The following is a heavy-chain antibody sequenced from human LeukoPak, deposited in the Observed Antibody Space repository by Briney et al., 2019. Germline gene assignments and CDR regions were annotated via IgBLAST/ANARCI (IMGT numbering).Heavy chain of an antibody. D-gene: IGHD2-2*01. CDR3: ARAECCSSTSSCYMFDY. Sequence: PGGSLRLSCAASGFTFDDYGMSWVRQAPGKGLEWVSGINWNGGSTGYADSVKGRFTISRDNAKNSLYLQMNSLRAEDTALYHCARAECCSSTSSCYMFDYWGQGTLVTVSS. CDR2: INWNGGST. V-gene: IGHV3-20*01. J-gene: IGHJ4*02. CDR1: GFTFDDYG.